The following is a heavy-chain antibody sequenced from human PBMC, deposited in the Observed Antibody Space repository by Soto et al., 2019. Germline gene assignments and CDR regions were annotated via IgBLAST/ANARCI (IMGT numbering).Heavy chain of an antibody. V-gene: IGHV4-30-2*01. J-gene: IGHJ4*02. CDR2: IYHSGST. Sequence: SETLSLTCAVSGGSISSGGYSWSWIRQPPGKGLEWIGYIYHSGSTYYNPSLKSRVTISVDRPKNQFSLKLSSVTAADTAVYYCARDSPYGDYYFDYWGQGTLVTVSS. D-gene: IGHD4-17*01. CDR3: ARDSPYGDYYFDY. CDR1: GGSISSGGYS.